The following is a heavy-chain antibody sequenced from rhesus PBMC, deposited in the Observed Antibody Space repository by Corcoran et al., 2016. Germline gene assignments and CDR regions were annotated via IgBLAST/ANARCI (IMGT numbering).Heavy chain of an antibody. J-gene: IGHJ4*01. V-gene: IGHV4-93*02. D-gene: IGHD5-24*01. CDR2: FYGSDGNT. CDR1: GGSISSSNW. CDR3: ARRIQWVQLGSPYFDD. Sequence: QVQLQESGPAVVKPSETLSLTCAVSGGSISSSNWWSWIRPSPGTGLEWIGGFYGSDGNTENNPSLKRRVTISIDTSKNQFSLKLSSVTAADTAVYYCARRIQWVQLGSPYFDDWGQGVLVTVSS.